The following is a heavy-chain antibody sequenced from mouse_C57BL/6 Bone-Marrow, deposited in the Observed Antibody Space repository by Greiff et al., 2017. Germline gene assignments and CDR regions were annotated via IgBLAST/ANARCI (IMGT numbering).Heavy chain of an antibody. V-gene: IGHV14-1*01. Sequence: EVMLVESGAELVRPGASVKLSCTASGFNIKDYYMHWVKQRPEQGLEWIGRIDPEDGDTEYAPKFQGKATMTADTSSNTAYLQLSSLTAEDTAVYYCTRPLYGSSPWYFDVWGTGTTVTVSS. CDR1: GFNIKDYY. CDR3: TRPLYGSSPWYFDV. J-gene: IGHJ1*03. CDR2: IDPEDGDT. D-gene: IGHD1-1*01.